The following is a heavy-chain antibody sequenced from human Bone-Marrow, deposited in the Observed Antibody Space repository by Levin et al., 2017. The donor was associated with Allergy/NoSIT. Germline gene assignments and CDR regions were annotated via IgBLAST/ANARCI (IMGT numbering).Heavy chain of an antibody. CDR3: ARDATYHFDGSSYYGDDY. V-gene: IGHV3-30*14. CDR1: GFTFTSYS. Sequence: SCAASGFTFTSYSMHWVRQAPGKGLEWVAVISTGGDNKVYTDSVKGRFTISRDNSKNMVYLEMNSLRPEDTAVYYCARDATYHFDGSSYYGDDYWGQGTLVAVSS. D-gene: IGHD3-22*01. CDR2: ISTGGDNK. J-gene: IGHJ4*02.